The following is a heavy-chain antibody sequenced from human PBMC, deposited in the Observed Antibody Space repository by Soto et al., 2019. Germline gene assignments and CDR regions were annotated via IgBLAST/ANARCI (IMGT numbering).Heavy chain of an antibody. V-gene: IGHV4-31*03. Sequence: QVQLEESGPGLVKPAQTLSLTCSVSGGSITTDGYYWSWIRQHPGKGLEWIGFVFYTGSTDSNPSLESRLAMSLDRSKNQFFLELRSLTVADTGIYYCEAQSSYGDPMYYWGQGVQVTVSS. CDR2: VFYTGST. J-gene: IGHJ4*02. CDR3: EAQSSYGDPMYY. D-gene: IGHD3-10*02. CDR1: GGSITTDGYY.